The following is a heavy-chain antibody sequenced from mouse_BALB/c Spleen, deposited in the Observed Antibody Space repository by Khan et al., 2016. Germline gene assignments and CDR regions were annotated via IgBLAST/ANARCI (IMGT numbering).Heavy chain of an antibody. V-gene: IGHV2-6-7*01. CDR2: IWGDGRP. CDR1: GFSIIAYG. CDR3: ASDGWGYYAMDY. D-gene: IGHD2-2*01. Sequence: QVQLKESGPGLVAPSQRLSITCTVSGFSIIAYGVNWVRQPPGKGLEWLGMIWGDGRPDYNSAHKSRLHITKDNSKSQVSFTMNSLQTDDTAKYXCASDGWGYYAMDYWGQGTSVTVSS. J-gene: IGHJ4*01.